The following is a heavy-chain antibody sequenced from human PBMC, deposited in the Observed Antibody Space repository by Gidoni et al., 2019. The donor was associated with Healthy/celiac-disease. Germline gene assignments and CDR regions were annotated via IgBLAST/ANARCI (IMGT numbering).Heavy chain of an antibody. CDR2: INPSGGST. V-gene: IGHV1-46*01. D-gene: IGHD3-3*01. CDR3: ARVSSGITIFGVASYYGMDV. Sequence: QVQLVQSGAEVKKPGASVKVSCRASGYTFTSYYMHWVRQAPGQGLEWMGIINPSGGSTSYAQKFQGRVTMTRDTSTSTVYMELSSLRSEDTAVYYCARVSSGITIFGVASYYGMDVWGQGTTVTVSS. CDR1: GYTFTSYY. J-gene: IGHJ6*02.